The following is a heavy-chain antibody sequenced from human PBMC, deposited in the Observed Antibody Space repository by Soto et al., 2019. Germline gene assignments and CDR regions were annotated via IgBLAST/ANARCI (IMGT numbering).Heavy chain of an antibody. CDR3: AKGRRGLHYYYGMDV. CDR2: ISYDGSNK. D-gene: IGHD6-6*01. CDR1: GFTFSSYG. V-gene: IGHV3-30*18. J-gene: IGHJ6*02. Sequence: QVQLVESGGGVVQPGRSLRLSCAASGFTFSSYGMHWVRQDPGEGLEWVAVISYDGSNKYYADSVKGRFTISRDNSKNTLYLQMNSLRAEDTAVYYCAKGRRGLHYYYGMDVWGQGTTVTVSS.